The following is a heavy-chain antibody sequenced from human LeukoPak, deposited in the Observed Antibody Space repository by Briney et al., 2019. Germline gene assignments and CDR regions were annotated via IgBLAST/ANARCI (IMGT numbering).Heavy chain of an antibody. Sequence: GGSLRLSCAASGFTFSSYVLHWVRQAPGKGLEWVSCISSSSSTIYYADSVKGRFTISRDKAKNSLYLQMNSLRAEDTAVYYCARTSGYSYGYDYWGQGTLVTVSS. J-gene: IGHJ4*02. V-gene: IGHV3-48*01. CDR3: ARTSGYSYGYDY. CDR1: GFTFSSYV. CDR2: ISSSSSTI. D-gene: IGHD5-18*01.